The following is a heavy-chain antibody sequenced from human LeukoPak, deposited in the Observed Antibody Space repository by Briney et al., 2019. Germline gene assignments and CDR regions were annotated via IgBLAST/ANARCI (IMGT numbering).Heavy chain of an antibody. V-gene: IGHV1-69*05. CDR2: IIPIFGTA. J-gene: IGHJ5*02. D-gene: IGHD6-13*01. CDR3: ARDKGRTAAGLYNWSDP. CDR1: GGTFSSYA. Sequence: ASVKVSCKASGGTFSSYAISWVRQAPGQGLEWMGGIIPIFGTANYAQKFQGRVTITTDESTSTAYMELSSLRSEDTAVYYCARDKGRTAAGLYNWSDPWGQGTLVTVSS.